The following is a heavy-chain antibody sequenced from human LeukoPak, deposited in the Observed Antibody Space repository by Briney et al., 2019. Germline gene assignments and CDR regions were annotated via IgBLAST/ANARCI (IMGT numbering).Heavy chain of an antibody. D-gene: IGHD1-26*01. CDR2: IYHSGST. J-gene: IGHJ4*02. CDR1: GYSISSGYY. V-gene: IGHV4-38-2*02. Sequence: PSETLSLTCTVSGYSISSGYYWGWIRQPPGKGLEWIGSIYHSGSTYYNPSLKSRVTISVDTSKNQFSLKLSSVTAADTAVYYCATRILYSGSYFDYWGQGTLVTVSS. CDR3: ATRILYSGSYFDY.